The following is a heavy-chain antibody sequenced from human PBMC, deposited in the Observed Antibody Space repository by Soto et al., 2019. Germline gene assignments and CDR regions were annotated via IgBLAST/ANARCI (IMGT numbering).Heavy chain of an antibody. D-gene: IGHD1-7*01. CDR1: GFTFSSYS. J-gene: IGHJ5*02. Sequence: EVQLVESGGGLVKPGGSLRLSCVASGFTFSSYSINWVRQAPGKGLEWVSSISGSSSYIYYADSVKGRFTISRDNAKNSLYLQMNSLRAEDTAVYYCARGARYNWNYDWFDPSGQGTLVTVSS. V-gene: IGHV3-21*01. CDR3: ARGARYNWNYDWFDP. CDR2: ISGSSSYI.